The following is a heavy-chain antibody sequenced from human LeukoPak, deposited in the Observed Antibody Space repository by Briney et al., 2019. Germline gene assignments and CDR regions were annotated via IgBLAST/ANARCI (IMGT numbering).Heavy chain of an antibody. J-gene: IGHJ4*02. CDR2: IVVGSGNT. Sequence: SVKVSCKASGFTFTTSAMQWVRQARGQRLEWIGWIVVGSGNTNYAQKFQERVTITRDMSTSTAYMELSSLRSEDTAVYYCAAAYRYFYDRGGYFDYWGQGTLVTVSS. D-gene: IGHD3-22*01. V-gene: IGHV1-58*02. CDR1: GFTFTTSA. CDR3: AAAYRYFYDRGGYFDY.